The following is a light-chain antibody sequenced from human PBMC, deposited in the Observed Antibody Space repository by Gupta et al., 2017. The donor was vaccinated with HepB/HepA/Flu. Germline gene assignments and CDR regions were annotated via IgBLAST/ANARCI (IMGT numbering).Light chain of an antibody. CDR3: QQRSNWPLT. V-gene: IGKV3-11*01. Sequence: EIVLTQSPATLSLSPGERATLSCRASQSVNSYLAWYQQKPGQAPRLLIYDASNRANGLPARFSGSGSGTDFTLTISIRAPEDFAVYYCQQRSNWPLTFGGGTKVEIK. J-gene: IGKJ4*01. CDR1: QSVNSY. CDR2: DAS.